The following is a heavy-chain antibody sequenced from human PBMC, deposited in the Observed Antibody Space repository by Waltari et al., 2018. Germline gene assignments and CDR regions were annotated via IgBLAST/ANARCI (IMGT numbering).Heavy chain of an antibody. Sequence: EVQLVQSGAEVKKPGESLKISCKASGYSFSDYWIAWVRQKPGKGLEWIGISYPDDSETRYNPSPQGQVTISADKSISTAYLQWSSLKASDSAMYYCARLGGVVVTPGWLDPWGQGTLVTVSS. J-gene: IGHJ5*02. CDR3: ARLGGVVVTPGWLDP. D-gene: IGHD3-3*01. V-gene: IGHV5-51*01. CDR1: GYSFSDYW. CDR2: SYPDDSET.